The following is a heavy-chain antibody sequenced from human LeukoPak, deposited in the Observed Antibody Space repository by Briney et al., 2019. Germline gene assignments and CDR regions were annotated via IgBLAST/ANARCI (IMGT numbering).Heavy chain of an antibody. CDR2: INAGNGNT. V-gene: IGHV1-3*01. D-gene: IGHD3-22*01. Sequence: ASVKVSCKASGYTFTSYAMHWVRQAPGQRLEWMGWINAGNGNTKYSQKFQGRVTITRDTSASTAYMELSSLRSEDTAVYYCARGAHYYDSSEFDYWGQGTLVTVSS. CDR1: GYTFTSYA. CDR3: ARGAHYYDSSEFDY. J-gene: IGHJ4*02.